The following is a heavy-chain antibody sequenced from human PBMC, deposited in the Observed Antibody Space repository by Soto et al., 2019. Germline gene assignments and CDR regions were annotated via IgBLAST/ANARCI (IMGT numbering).Heavy chain of an antibody. D-gene: IGHD3-22*01. V-gene: IGHV3-30-3*01. Sequence: QVQLVESGGGVVQPGRSLRLSCAASGFTFSSYAMHWVRQAPGKGLEWVAVISYDGSNKYYADSVKGRFTISRDNSKNKLYLQMNSLRAEDTAVYYCARDKDSSGYYYFDYWGQGTLVTVSS. J-gene: IGHJ4*02. CDR3: ARDKDSSGYYYFDY. CDR2: ISYDGSNK. CDR1: GFTFSSYA.